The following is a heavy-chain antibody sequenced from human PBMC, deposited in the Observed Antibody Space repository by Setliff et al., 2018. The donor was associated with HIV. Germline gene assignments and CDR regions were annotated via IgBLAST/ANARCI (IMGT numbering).Heavy chain of an antibody. CDR1: GFTFSSYE. V-gene: IGHV3-48*03. J-gene: IGHJ4*02. CDR2: ISGSGSAI. D-gene: IGHD3-3*02. Sequence: PGGSLRLSCAASGFTFSSYEMNWVRQAPGKGLEWVSYISGSGSAIYYPDSVRGRFTVSRDNAKNSLFLQMNSLRAEDTAVYYCAREDPPADFHFWSGRLADWGQGSLVTVSS. CDR3: AREDPPADFHFWSGRLAD.